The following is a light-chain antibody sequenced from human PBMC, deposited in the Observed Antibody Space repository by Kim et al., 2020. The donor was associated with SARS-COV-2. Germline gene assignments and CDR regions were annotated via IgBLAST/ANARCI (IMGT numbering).Light chain of an antibody. Sequence: VSPGKTASISCSGDKLGDKYACWYQQKPGQSPVLVIYQDSKRPSGIPERFSGSNSGNTATLTISGTQAMDEADYYCQAWDSSTGVFGGGTQLTVL. CDR1: KLGDKY. CDR2: QDS. J-gene: IGLJ3*02. CDR3: QAWDSSTGV. V-gene: IGLV3-1*01.